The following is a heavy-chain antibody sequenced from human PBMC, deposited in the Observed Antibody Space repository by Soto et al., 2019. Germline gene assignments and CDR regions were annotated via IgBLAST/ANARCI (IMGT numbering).Heavy chain of an antibody. CDR2: IYYTGST. CDR3: ARDDGYYRLYGY. V-gene: IGHV4-30-4*01. J-gene: IGHJ4*02. CDR1: GGSISSGDYI. D-gene: IGHD3-3*01. Sequence: QVRLQESGPGQVKPSQTLSLTCTVSGGSISSGDYIWSWVRQPPGKGLEWIGYIYYTGSTSYNPSRKSRITMSVDTSKNQFSLKLTSVTAADTAVYFCARDDGYYRLYGYWGQGSLVTVSP.